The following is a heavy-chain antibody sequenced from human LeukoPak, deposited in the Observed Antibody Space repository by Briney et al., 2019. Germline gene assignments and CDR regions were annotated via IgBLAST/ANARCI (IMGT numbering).Heavy chain of an antibody. J-gene: IGHJ3*02. CDR1: GGSISSGGYY. CDR2: IYYSGST. Sequence: SSETLSLTCTVSGGSISSGGYYWSWIRQHPGKGLEWIGYIYYSGSTYYNPSLKSRVTISVDTSKNQFSLKLSSVTAADTAVYYCVKGESIDAFDIWGQGTMVTVSS. V-gene: IGHV4-31*03. D-gene: IGHD3-16*01. CDR3: VKGESIDAFDI.